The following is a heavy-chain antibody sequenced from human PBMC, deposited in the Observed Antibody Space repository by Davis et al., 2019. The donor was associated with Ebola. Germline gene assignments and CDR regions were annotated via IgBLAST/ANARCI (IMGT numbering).Heavy chain of an antibody. Sequence: ASVKVSCKASGYTFIGHYLHWVRQAPGQGLEWMGWINPNSGDTKFLQKFQGRVTVTRDTSISTVYMELSSLRSDDTAVYYCVRGGYRDYPHWWGQGTLVTVSS. J-gene: IGHJ4*02. CDR3: VRGGYRDYPHW. V-gene: IGHV1-2*02. D-gene: IGHD4-17*01. CDR1: GYTFIGHY. CDR2: INPNSGDT.